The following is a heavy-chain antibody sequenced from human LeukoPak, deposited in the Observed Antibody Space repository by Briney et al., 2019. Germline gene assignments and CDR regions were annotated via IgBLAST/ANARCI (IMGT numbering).Heavy chain of an antibody. J-gene: IGHJ3*02. Sequence: SETLSLTCAVYGGSFSGYYWSWIRQPPGKGLEWVGEINHSGSTNYNPSLKSRVTISVDTSKNQFSLKLSSVTAADTAVYYCARARITTVRGVTLGRYAFDIWGQGTMVTVSS. V-gene: IGHV4-34*01. CDR2: INHSGST. CDR1: GGSFSGYY. CDR3: ARARITTVRGVTLGRYAFDI. D-gene: IGHD3-10*01.